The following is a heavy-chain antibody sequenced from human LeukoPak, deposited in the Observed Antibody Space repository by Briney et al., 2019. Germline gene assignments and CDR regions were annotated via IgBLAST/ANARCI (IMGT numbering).Heavy chain of an antibody. J-gene: IGHJ4*02. CDR1: GYTFSCCS. CDR2: INNSGDDK. V-gene: IGHV3-21*01. CDR3: ARELDRIQDLDS. Sequence: PGGSLRLSCAASGYTFSCCSMNWVRQAPGKGLGWLSSINNSGDDKYHADSVQGRFTISRDNAKNSLYLQMNSLRAEDTAVYYCARELDRIQDLDSWGQGTQVTVSS. D-gene: IGHD1-1*01.